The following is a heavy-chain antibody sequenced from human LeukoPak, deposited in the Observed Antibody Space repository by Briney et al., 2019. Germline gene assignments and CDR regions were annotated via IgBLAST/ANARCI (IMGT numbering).Heavy chain of an antibody. V-gene: IGHV4-34*01. Sequence: PSETLSLTCAVYGGSFSGYYWSWIRHPPGKGLEWIGEINHSGSTNYNPSLKSRVTISVDTSKNQFSLKLSSVTAADTAVYYCAGGTPRYWGQGTLVTVSS. CDR2: INHSGST. CDR1: GGSFSGYY. J-gene: IGHJ4*02. CDR3: AGGTPRY.